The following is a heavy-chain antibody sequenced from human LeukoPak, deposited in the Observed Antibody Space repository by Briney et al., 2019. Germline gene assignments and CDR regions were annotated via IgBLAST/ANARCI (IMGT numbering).Heavy chain of an antibody. CDR3: AIIITYYYGSGSYWDAFDI. CDR1: AYSFTSYW. D-gene: IGHD3-10*01. CDR2: IYPGDSDT. V-gene: IGHV5-51*01. Sequence: GESLKISCKGSAYSFTSYWIGWVRQMPGKGLEWMGIIYPGDSDTRYSPSFQGQVTISADKSISTAYLQWSSLKASDTAMYYCAIIITYYYGSGSYWDAFDIWGQGTMVTVSS. J-gene: IGHJ3*02.